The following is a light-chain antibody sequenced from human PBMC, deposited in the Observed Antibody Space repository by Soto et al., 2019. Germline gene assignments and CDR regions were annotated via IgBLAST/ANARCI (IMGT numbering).Light chain of an antibody. CDR1: SSDVGGYTY. Sequence: QSVLTQPRSVSGSPGQSVSISCTGTSSDVGGYTYVSWYQHHPVKAPKVMIYDVSKRPSGVPDRFSGSKSGNTASLTISGLQSEDEADYYCCSYAGRYTYVFGTGTKVTVL. CDR3: CSYAGRYTYV. CDR2: DVS. J-gene: IGLJ1*01. V-gene: IGLV2-11*01.